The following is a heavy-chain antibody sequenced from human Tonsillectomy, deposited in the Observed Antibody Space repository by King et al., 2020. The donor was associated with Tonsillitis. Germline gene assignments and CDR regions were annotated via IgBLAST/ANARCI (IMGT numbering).Heavy chain of an antibody. CDR2: IDPNSGGT. V-gene: IGHV1-2*02. D-gene: IGHD1-1*01. Sequence: QVQLVESAAEVKKPGASVKVSCKTSGYTFTNFYMHWVRQAPGQGLEWMGWIDPNSGGTKYAQNFQGRVTMTRDSSISTAYMDLSSLRSDDTAVYYCARIEYTSDNWGPGTLVTVSS. CDR1: GYTFTNFY. CDR3: ARIEYTSDN. J-gene: IGHJ4*02.